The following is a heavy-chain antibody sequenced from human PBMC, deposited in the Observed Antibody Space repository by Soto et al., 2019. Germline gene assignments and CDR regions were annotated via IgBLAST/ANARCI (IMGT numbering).Heavy chain of an antibody. Sequence: SVKVSCKAAGGTFSSYAISWLRQAPGQGLEWMGGIIPIFGTANYAQKFQGRVTITADESTSTAYMELSSLRSEDTAVYYCARGAALGYCSSTSCYDFDYWGQGTLVTVSS. CDR2: IIPIFGTA. CDR1: GGTFSSYA. D-gene: IGHD2-2*01. CDR3: ARGAALGYCSSTSCYDFDY. J-gene: IGHJ4*02. V-gene: IGHV1-69*13.